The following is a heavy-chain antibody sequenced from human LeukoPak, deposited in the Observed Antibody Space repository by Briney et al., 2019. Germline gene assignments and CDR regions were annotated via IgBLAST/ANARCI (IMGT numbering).Heavy chain of an antibody. CDR2: INHSGST. D-gene: IGHD1-20*01. Sequence: TSETLSLTCAVYGGSFSGYYWSWIRQPPGKGLEWIGEINHSGSTNYNPSLKSRVTISVDTSKNQFSLNLSSVTAADTAVYYCARAPYNWNHYYYYYMDVWGKGTTVTVSS. CDR1: GGSFSGYY. V-gene: IGHV4-34*01. J-gene: IGHJ6*03. CDR3: ARAPYNWNHYYYYYMDV.